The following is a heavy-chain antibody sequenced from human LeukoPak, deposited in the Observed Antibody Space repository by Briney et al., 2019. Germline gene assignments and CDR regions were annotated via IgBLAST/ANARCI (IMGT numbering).Heavy chain of an antibody. CDR3: ARDHIRYYMDV. V-gene: IGHV3-74*01. J-gene: IGHJ6*03. Sequence: GGSLRLSCAASGFTFSSYWMHWVRQAPEKGLVWVSRINSDGSSTSYADSVKGRFTISRDNAKNTLYLQMNSLRAEDTAVYYCARDHIRYYMDVWGKGTTVTVSS. CDR2: INSDGSST. D-gene: IGHD2-2*02. CDR1: GFTFSSYW.